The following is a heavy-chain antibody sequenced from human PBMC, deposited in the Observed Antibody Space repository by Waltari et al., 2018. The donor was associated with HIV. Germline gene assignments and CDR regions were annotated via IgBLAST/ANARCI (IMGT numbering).Heavy chain of an antibody. CDR2: ISSTSFNI. V-gene: IGHV3-48*02. CDR1: GFSFGAYA. J-gene: IGHJ6*02. CDR3: ARDTLNFFFGLDV. Sequence: EEQLVESGGGLVHPGGSLKLSCPASGFSFGAYAMNWVRQAPGKGLEWIAYISSTSFNIKYADSVRGRFTISRDNTQNSLSLQMNNLIDEDTAKYFCARDTLNFFFGLDVWGHGTTVALSS.